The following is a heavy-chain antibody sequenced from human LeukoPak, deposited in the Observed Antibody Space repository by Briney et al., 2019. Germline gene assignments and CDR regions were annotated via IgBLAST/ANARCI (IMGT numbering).Heavy chain of an antibody. Sequence: SDTLSLTCTVSGGSISSSSYYWGWIRQPPGKGLEWIGSIYYSGSTNYNPSLKSRVTISVDTSKNQFSLKLSSVTAADTAVYYCARPDGGVHSSSWPDAFDIWGQGTMVTVSS. CDR2: IYYSGST. CDR3: ARPDGGVHSSSWPDAFDI. D-gene: IGHD6-13*01. CDR1: GGSISSSSYY. J-gene: IGHJ3*02. V-gene: IGHV4-39*07.